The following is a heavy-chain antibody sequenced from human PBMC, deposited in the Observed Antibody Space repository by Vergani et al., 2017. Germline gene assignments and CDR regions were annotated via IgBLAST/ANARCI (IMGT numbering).Heavy chain of an antibody. D-gene: IGHD2-2*01. Sequence: QVQLVQSGAEVKKPGSSVKVSCKASGGTFSSYAISWVRQAPGQGLEWMGGIIPIFGTANYAQKFQGRVSITADESTSTAYMALSSLRSEEPAVYYGASEIQTVLGFVPAAPSRGLDYWGQGTLVTVSS. J-gene: IGHJ4*02. CDR3: ASEIQTVLGFVPAAPSRGLDY. CDR1: GGTFSSYA. V-gene: IGHV1-69*01. CDR2: IIPIFGTA.